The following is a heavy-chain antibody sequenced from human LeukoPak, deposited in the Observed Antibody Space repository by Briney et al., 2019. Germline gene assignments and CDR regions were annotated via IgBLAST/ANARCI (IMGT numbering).Heavy chain of an antibody. Sequence: PSETLSLTCTVSGGSISSYYWSWIRQPPGKGLEWIGYIYYSGSTNYNPSLESRVTISVDTSKNQFSLKLSSVTAADTAVYYCARSSLGMGSSYYFDYWGQGTLVTVSS. V-gene: IGHV4-59*01. CDR3: ARSSLGMGSSYYFDY. CDR1: GGSISSYY. CDR2: IYYSGST. J-gene: IGHJ4*02. D-gene: IGHD6-6*01.